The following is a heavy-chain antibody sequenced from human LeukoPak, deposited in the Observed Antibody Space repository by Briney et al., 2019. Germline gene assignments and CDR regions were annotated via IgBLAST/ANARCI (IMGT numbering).Heavy chain of an antibody. CDR3: VRQSTGLDY. V-gene: IGHV3-30-3*01. J-gene: IGHJ4*02. CDR1: GFTVSSNY. CDR2: IEPDGSNK. Sequence: GGSLRLSCAASGFTVSSNYMSWVRQAPGKGLEWVAVIEPDGSNKYHADSVKGRFTISRDNSKNTLYLQLDSLRSEDTAVYYCVRQSTGLDYWGQGTLVTVSS. D-gene: IGHD5/OR15-5a*01.